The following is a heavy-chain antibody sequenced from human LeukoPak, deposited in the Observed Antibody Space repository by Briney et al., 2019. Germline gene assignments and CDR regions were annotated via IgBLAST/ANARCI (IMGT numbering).Heavy chain of an antibody. CDR2: IHSDGSST. J-gene: IGHJ3*02. CDR1: GFSFSSYW. CDR3: ARDPAGIVVVTAAFDI. V-gene: IGHV3-74*01. Sequence: PGGSLRLSCAASGFSFSSYWMYWVRQAPGKGLVWVSRIHSDGSSTTYADSVKGRFTISGDNAKNTLYLQMNSLRGEDTAVYYCARDPAGIVVVTAAFDIWGQGTMVTVSS. D-gene: IGHD2-21*02.